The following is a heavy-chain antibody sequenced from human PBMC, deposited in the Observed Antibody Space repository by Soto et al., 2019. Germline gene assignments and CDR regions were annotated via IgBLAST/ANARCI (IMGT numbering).Heavy chain of an antibody. Sequence: SETLSLTCAVYGGSLSGNXWGWIRQPPGMALEWIGEINHLGSINYNPSLKSRVTMSVDTSKNQFSLTLNSVTAADTATYYCARGGISHWAYFYYMDVWDRGTTVTVSS. CDR2: INHLGSI. CDR3: ARGGISHWAYFYYMDV. J-gene: IGHJ6*03. V-gene: IGHV4-34*01. D-gene: IGHD2-21*01. CDR1: GGSLSGNX.